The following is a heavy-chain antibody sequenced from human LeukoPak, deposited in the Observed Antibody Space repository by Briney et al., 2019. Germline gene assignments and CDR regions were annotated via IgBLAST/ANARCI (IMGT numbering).Heavy chain of an antibody. Sequence: ASVEVSCKASGYTFTSYGISWVRQAPGQRLEWMGWINAGNGNTKYSQKFQGRVTITRDTSASTAYMELSSLRSEDTAVYYCARDGYSGYDTFDYWGQGTLVTVSS. CDR2: INAGNGNT. J-gene: IGHJ4*02. D-gene: IGHD5-12*01. V-gene: IGHV1-3*01. CDR1: GYTFTSYG. CDR3: ARDGYSGYDTFDY.